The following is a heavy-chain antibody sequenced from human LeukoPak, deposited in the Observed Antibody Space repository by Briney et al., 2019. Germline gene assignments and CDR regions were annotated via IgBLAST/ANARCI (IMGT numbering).Heavy chain of an antibody. J-gene: IGHJ4*02. CDR1: GFTFSNYA. CDR3: AKWGDYDVLTGYYASDY. V-gene: IGHV3-23*01. Sequence: GASLRLSCATSGFTFSNYAMSWVRQAPGKGLEWVSAITGSGGNTYYADSVKGRFTISRDNSKNTVFLQMNSLRAEDTAVYYCAKWGDYDVLTGYYASDYWGQGTLVTVSS. CDR2: ITGSGGNT. D-gene: IGHD3-9*01.